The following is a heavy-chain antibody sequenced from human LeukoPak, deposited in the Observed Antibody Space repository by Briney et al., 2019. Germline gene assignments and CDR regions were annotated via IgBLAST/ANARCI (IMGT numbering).Heavy chain of an antibody. CDR3: AKGAYCGAYCYPYYFDY. Sequence: GGSLRLSCAASGFTFHDYYMAWVRQVPGKGPEWVAHISGDSTYTNYVDSVKGRFIISRDNAKNSVSLHMNSLGAEDTAVYFCAKGAYCGAYCYPYYFDYWGQGALVTVSS. CDR2: ISGDSTYT. CDR1: GFTFHDYY. D-gene: IGHD2-21*01. J-gene: IGHJ4*02. V-gene: IGHV3-11*05.